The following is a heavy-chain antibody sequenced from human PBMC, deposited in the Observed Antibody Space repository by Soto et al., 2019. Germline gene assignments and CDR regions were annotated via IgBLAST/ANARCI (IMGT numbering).Heavy chain of an antibody. CDR3: ARGRWIFGVVIYDY. V-gene: IGHV4-34*01. Sequence: SETLSLTCAVYGGSFSGYYWSWIRQPPGKGLEWIGEINHSGSTNYNPSLKSRVTISVDTSKNQFSLKLSSVTAADTAVYYCARGRWIFGVVIYDYWGQGTLVTVSS. CDR2: INHSGST. J-gene: IGHJ4*02. D-gene: IGHD3-3*01. CDR1: GGSFSGYY.